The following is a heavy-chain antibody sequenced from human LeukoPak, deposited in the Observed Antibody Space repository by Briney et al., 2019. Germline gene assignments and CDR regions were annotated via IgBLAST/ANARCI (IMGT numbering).Heavy chain of an antibody. CDR3: ARGAVAGGSPIDY. V-gene: IGHV1-8*01. D-gene: IGHD6-19*01. J-gene: IGHJ4*02. CDR2: MNPNSGNT. CDR1: GYTFTSYD. Sequence: ASVKVSCKASGYTFTSYDINWVRQATGQGLEWMGWMNPNSGNTDYAQKLQGRVTMTTDTSTSTAYMELRSLRSDDTAVYYCARGAVAGGSPIDYWGQGTLVTVSS.